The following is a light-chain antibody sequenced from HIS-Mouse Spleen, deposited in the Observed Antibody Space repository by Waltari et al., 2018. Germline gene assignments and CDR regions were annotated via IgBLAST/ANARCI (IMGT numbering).Light chain of an antibody. CDR1: ALPKKY. Sequence: SYELTQPPSVSVSPGQTARITCSGDALPKKYAYWYQQKSGKAPVLVIYEDRKRPSGIPEGFACSSSGTMATLTISGAQVEDEADYYCYSTDSSGNHRVFGGGTKLTVL. V-gene: IGLV3-10*01. CDR3: YSTDSSGNHRV. CDR2: EDR. J-gene: IGLJ2*01.